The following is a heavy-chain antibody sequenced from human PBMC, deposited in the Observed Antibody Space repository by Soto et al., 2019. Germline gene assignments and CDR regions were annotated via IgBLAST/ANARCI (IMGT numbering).Heavy chain of an antibody. CDR2: IYYSGST. CDR1: GGSISSSSYY. CDR3: ASLTYYDFWSGYPYYYGMDV. Sequence: SETLSLTCTVSGGSISSSSYYWGWIRQPPGKGLEWIGSIYYSGSTYYNPSLKSRVTISVDTSKNQFSLKLSPVTAADTAVYYCASLTYYDFWSGYPYYYGMDVWGQGTTVT. J-gene: IGHJ6*02. D-gene: IGHD3-3*01. V-gene: IGHV4-39*01.